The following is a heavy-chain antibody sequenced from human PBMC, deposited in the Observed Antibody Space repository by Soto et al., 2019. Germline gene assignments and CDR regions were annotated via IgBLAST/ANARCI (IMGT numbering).Heavy chain of an antibody. Sequence: SETLSLTCTVSGGSISRYYWSWIRQPPGKGLEWIGYIYYSGSTNYNPSLKSRVTISVDTSKNQFSLKLSSVTAADTAVYFCARLGASRTLVWGQGTMVTVSS. V-gene: IGHV4-59*01. CDR1: GGSISRYY. CDR3: ARLGASRTLV. D-gene: IGHD7-27*01. CDR2: IYYSGST. J-gene: IGHJ3*01.